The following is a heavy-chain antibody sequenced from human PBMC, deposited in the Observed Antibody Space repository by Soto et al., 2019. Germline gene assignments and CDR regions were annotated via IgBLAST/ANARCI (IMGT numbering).Heavy chain of an antibody. CDR3: ARVLRSYYYMDV. CDR1: GFTFTNYW. D-gene: IGHD2-15*01. CDR2: INPDGSIT. V-gene: IGHV3-74*01. Sequence: EVQLVESGGGLVQPGESLRLSCAASGFTFTNYWMHWVRQAPGKGLVWVSRINPDGSITSHADSVKGRFTISRDNAKNTLYLQMSSLRAEDTAVYYCARVLRSYYYMDVWGKGTTVTLSS. J-gene: IGHJ6*03.